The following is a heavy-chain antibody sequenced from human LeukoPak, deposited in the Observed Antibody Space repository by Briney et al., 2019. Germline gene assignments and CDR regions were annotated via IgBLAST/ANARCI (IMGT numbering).Heavy chain of an antibody. J-gene: IGHJ4*02. Sequence: GGSLRLSCAASGFTFSSYGMHWVRQAPGKGLEWVAVIWYDGSNKYYVDSVKGRFTISRDNSKNTLYPQMNSLRAEDTAVYYCARDNDYYDSSGYYDYWGQGTLVTVSS. CDR1: GFTFSSYG. CDR2: IWYDGSNK. V-gene: IGHV3-33*01. D-gene: IGHD3-22*01. CDR3: ARDNDYYDSSGYYDY.